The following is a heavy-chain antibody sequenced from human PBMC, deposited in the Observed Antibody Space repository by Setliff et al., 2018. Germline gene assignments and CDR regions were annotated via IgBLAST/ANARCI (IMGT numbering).Heavy chain of an antibody. CDR2: ISPYSGNT. V-gene: IGHV1-18*01. Sequence: GASVKVSCKASGGTFGLSAISWVRQAPGQGLEWLGSISPYSGNTNYPQWLQDRVTMTIDTSATTVYMELQSLRSDDTAVYYCARSPPNRGSGSGWYGDFWGQGTLVTVS. D-gene: IGHD6-19*01. CDR3: ARSPPNRGSGSGWYGDF. CDR1: GGTFGLSA. J-gene: IGHJ4*02.